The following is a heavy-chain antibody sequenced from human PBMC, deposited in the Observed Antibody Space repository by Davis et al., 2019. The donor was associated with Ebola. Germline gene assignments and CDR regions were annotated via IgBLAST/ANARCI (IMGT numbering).Heavy chain of an antibody. D-gene: IGHD3-3*01. CDR2: ISGSGGTT. CDR1: VITFSSYA. Sequence: GGSLRLSCADSVITFSSYAMTWVRQAPGKGLEWVSAISGSGGTTYYAGSVKGRFTVSRDNSKKTMYLQMNSLRAEDTAVYYCAKSRLSFGVVKYHYGMDVWGKGTTVTVSS. J-gene: IGHJ6*04. CDR3: AKSRLSFGVVKYHYGMDV. V-gene: IGHV3-23*01.